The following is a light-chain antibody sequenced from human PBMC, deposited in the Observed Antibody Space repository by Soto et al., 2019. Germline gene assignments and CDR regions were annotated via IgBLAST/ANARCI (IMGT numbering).Light chain of an antibody. CDR3: AAWDVSLNEWV. Sequence: QSVLTQPPSASETPGQRVTISCSGSSSNIGSSTVNWYQQLPGTAPKLLIYADNQRPSGVPDRLSGSKSGTSASLAISGLQSEDEAEYYCAAWDVSLNEWVFGGGTKLTVL. CDR1: SSNIGSST. CDR2: ADN. V-gene: IGLV1-44*01. J-gene: IGLJ3*02.